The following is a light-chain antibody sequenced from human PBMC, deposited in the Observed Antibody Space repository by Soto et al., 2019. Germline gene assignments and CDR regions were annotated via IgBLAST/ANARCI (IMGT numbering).Light chain of an antibody. CDR1: QSITTY. Sequence: EVVLTHSPDTLSLSPWETATLSCRASQSITTYLAWYQLKPGQPPGLLIYDASNRATDVPARFSGSGSGTDFTLTINSLEPEDFAVYYCQQRVNWPPITFGQGTRLEIK. V-gene: IGKV3-11*01. CDR3: QQRVNWPPIT. CDR2: DAS. J-gene: IGKJ5*01.